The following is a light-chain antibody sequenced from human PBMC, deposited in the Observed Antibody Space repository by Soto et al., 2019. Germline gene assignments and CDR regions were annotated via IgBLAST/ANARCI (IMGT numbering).Light chain of an antibody. Sequence: QAVVTQPPSASGTPGQRVTISCSGSSSNIGSNYVYWYQQLPGTAPKLLIYRNNQRPSGVSDRFSGSKSGTSASLAISGLRSEDEADYYCAAWDDSLSGFYVFGTGTKLTVL. CDR1: SSNIGSNY. V-gene: IGLV1-47*01. CDR2: RNN. J-gene: IGLJ1*01. CDR3: AAWDDSLSGFYV.